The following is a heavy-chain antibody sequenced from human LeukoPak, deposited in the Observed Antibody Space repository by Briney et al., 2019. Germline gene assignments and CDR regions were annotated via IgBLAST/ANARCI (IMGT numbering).Heavy chain of an antibody. CDR2: IYNGGNT. CDR1: GGSISSGDFH. D-gene: IGHD2/OR15-2a*01. CDR3: AIYFAGAGGRGT. Sequence: KPSETLSFTCTVSGGSISSGDFHWSWIRQHPGKGLEWIGYIYNGGNTYYKPSLKSRVTISVDASNDQFSLKLSSVTAADTAVYYCAIYFAGAGGRGTWGQGTLVTVSS. J-gene: IGHJ4*02. V-gene: IGHV4-31*03.